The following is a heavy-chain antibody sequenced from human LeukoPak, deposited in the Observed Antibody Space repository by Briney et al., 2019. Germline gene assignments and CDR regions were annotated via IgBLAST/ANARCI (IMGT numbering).Heavy chain of an antibody. D-gene: IGHD3-10*02. CDR3: AELGITMIGGV. CDR2: ISSSGSTL. Sequence: PGVSLRLSCAGSGFTVSSYEMNWVRQAPGKGREWGSYISSSGSTLYYADSVKGRFTISRDNAKNSLYLQMNSLGAEDTAVYYCAELGITMIGGVWGKGTTVTISS. CDR1: GFTVSSYE. V-gene: IGHV3-48*03. J-gene: IGHJ6*04.